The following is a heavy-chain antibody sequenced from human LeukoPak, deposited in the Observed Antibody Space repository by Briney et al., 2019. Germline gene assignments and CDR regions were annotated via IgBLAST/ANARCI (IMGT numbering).Heavy chain of an antibody. CDR2: ISGRGSGGST. Sequence: GGSLRLSCAASGFTFSSSAMSWVRQAPGKGLEWVSNISGRGSGGSTYYADSVKGRFTISRDNSKNTLYLQMNSLRAEDTAVYYCARYIVGATLFWAYYFDYWGQGTLVTVSS. CDR1: GFTFSSSA. J-gene: IGHJ4*02. CDR3: ARYIVGATLFWAYYFDY. V-gene: IGHV3-23*01. D-gene: IGHD1-26*01.